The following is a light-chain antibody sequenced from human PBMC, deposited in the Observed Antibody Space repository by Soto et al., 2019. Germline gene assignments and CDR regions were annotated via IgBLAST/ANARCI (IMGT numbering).Light chain of an antibody. CDR1: SSDVGGYDY. J-gene: IGLJ1*01. CDR3: SSYTTTSTYV. Sequence: QSVLTQPASVSGSPGQSVTISCTGTSSDVGGYDYVSWYQQHPGKAPKFMIYEVTNRPSGVSHRFSGSKSGNTASLTISGLQADDEVDYYCSSYTTTSTYVFGHGTKVTVL. CDR2: EVT. V-gene: IGLV2-14*01.